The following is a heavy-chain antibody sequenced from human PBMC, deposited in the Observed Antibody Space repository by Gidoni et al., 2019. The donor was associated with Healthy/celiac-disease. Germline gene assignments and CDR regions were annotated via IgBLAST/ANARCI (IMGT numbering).Heavy chain of an antibody. V-gene: IGHV3-9*01. D-gene: IGHD6-19*01. CDR1: GFTFDDYA. CDR3: AKDAAVAGTVS. CDR2: ISWNSGSI. J-gene: IGHJ4*02. Sequence: EVQLVESGGGLVQPGRSLRLSCAASGFTFDDYAMHWVRQAPGKGLEWVSGISWNSGSIGYADSVKGRFTISRDNAKNSLYLQMNSLRAEDTALYYCAKDAAVAGTVSWGQGTLVTVSS.